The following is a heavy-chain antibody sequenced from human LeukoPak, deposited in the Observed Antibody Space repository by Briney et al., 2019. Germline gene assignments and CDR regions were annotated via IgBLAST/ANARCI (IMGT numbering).Heavy chain of an antibody. J-gene: IGHJ5*02. CDR2: IYYSGST. CDR3: ARGPGVGFWSGYDHPYNWFDP. Sequence: SETLSLTCTVSGGSISSYYWSWIRQPPGKGLEWIGYIYYSGSTNYNPSLKSRVTISVDTSKNQFSLKLSSVTAADTAVYCCARGPGVGFWSGYDHPYNWFDPWGQGTLVTVSS. D-gene: IGHD3-3*01. V-gene: IGHV4-59*01. CDR1: GGSISSYY.